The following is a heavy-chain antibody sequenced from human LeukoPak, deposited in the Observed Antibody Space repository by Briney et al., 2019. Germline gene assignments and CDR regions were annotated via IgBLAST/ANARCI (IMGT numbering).Heavy chain of an antibody. J-gene: IGHJ4*02. CDR2: IYTGNGNT. Sequence: GASVKVSCKASGYTFISYAMHWVRQAPGQRLEWMGWIYTGNGNTKYSQKFQGRVTITRDTSASTAYMELSSLRSEDTAVYYCASFSGSTYYYAFDYWGQGILVTVSS. CDR1: GYTFISYA. V-gene: IGHV1-3*04. CDR3: ASFSGSTYYYAFDY. D-gene: IGHD3-22*01.